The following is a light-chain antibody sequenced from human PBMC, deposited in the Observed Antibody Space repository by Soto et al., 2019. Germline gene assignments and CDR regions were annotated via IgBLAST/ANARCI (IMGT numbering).Light chain of an antibody. CDR3: QQYNDRPRT. CDR2: GAY. CDR1: QSVSTD. J-gene: IGKJ1*01. Sequence: DIVLTQSPVTLSASPGESATLSCRASQSVSTDLAWYQQRPGQAPRLLLYGAYIRAVGIPARFSGSGSGAEFTLTIRRLRSDDLALYFSQQYNDRPRTFXQGTKV. V-gene: IGKV3-15*01.